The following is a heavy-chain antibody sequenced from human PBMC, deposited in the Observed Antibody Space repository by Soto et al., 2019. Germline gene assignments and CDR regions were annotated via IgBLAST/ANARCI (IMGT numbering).Heavy chain of an antibody. Sequence: EVQLVESGGGLVKPGGSLRLSCAASGFTFSSYSMNWVRQAPGKGLEWVSSISSSSSYIYYADSVKGRFTISRDNAKNSLYLQMNSLRAEDTAVYYCARDKVLPEVYYYYYGMDVWGQGTTVTVSS. CDR3: ARDKVLPEVYYYYYGMDV. D-gene: IGHD1-26*01. CDR2: ISSSSSYI. CDR1: GFTFSSYS. J-gene: IGHJ6*02. V-gene: IGHV3-21*01.